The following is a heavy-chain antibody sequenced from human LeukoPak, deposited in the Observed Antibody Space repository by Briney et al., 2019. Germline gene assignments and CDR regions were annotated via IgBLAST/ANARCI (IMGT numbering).Heavy chain of an antibody. CDR3: ARGGTSALEWFGP. Sequence: PSGTLSLTCTVSGDSISSYYWSWIRQPPGKGLEWIGYIYNSGSTKYNPSLKSRVTISIDTSKNQFSLKVNSVTAADTAVYYCARGGTSALEWFGPWGQGTLVTVSS. CDR1: GDSISSYY. CDR2: IYNSGST. J-gene: IGHJ5*02. D-gene: IGHD3-3*01. V-gene: IGHV4-59*01.